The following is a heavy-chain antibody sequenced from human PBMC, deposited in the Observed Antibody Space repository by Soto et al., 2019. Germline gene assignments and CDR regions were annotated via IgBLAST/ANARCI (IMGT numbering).Heavy chain of an antibody. CDR1: GGSISSGSHY. J-gene: IGHJ3*02. Sequence: QVQLQESGPGLVKPSQTLSLTCTVSGGSISSGSHYLNWIRQPPGKGLEWIGCIYDSGNTYYNPSLKSRVTVSVDASKNQFSLKLSSVTAADTAVYYCARNDYDYVWGSPGREAFDIWGQGTMVTVSS. V-gene: IGHV4-30-4*01. CDR3: ARNDYDYVWGSPGREAFDI. D-gene: IGHD3-16*01. CDR2: IYDSGNT.